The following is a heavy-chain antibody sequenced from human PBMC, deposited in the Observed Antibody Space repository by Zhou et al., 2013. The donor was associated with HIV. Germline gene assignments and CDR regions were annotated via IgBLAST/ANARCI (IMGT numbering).Heavy chain of an antibody. CDR2: IIPIFGTA. V-gene: IGHV1-69*06. J-gene: IGHJ6*03. CDR3: ARGPIVVVPAAINYYYYMDV. D-gene: IGHD2-2*02. CDR1: GGTFSSYA. Sequence: QVQLVQSGAEVKKPGSSVKVSCKASGGTFSSYAISWVRQAPGQGLEWMGGIIPIFGTANYAQKFQGRVTITADKSTSTAYMELSSLRSEDTAVYYCARGPIVVVPAAINYYYYMDVWGKGTTVTV.